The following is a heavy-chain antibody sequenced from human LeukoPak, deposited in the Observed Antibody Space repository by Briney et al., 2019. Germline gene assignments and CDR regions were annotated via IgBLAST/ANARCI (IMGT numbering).Heavy chain of an antibody. CDR1: GFTFSGYA. CDR3: AKLWGIQAWSFDY. CDR2: ISASGGNT. J-gene: IGHJ4*02. Sequence: PGGSLRLSCAASGFTFSGYAMSWVRQAPGKGLEWVSAISASGGNTYYADSVKGRFAISRDNSKNTVSLQMNSLTAEDTAVYYCAKLWGIQAWSFDYWGQGTLVTVSS. V-gene: IGHV3-23*01. D-gene: IGHD5-18*01.